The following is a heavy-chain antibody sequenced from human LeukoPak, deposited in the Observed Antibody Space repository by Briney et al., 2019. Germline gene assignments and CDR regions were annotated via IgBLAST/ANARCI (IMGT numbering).Heavy chain of an antibody. CDR1: GGSISSGSYY. J-gene: IGHJ4*02. V-gene: IGHV4-61*02. Sequence: PSETLSLTCTVSGGSISSGSYYWSWIRQPAGKGLEWIGRIYTSGSTNYNPSLKSRVTMSVDTSKNQFSLKLSSVTAADTAVYSCARGPVVVVPAASHFDYWGQGTLVTVSS. D-gene: IGHD2-2*01. CDR2: IYTSGST. CDR3: ARGPVVVVPAASHFDY.